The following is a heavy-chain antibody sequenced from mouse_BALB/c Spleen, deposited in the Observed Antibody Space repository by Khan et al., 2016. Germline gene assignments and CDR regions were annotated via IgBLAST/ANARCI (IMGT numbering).Heavy chain of an antibody. Sequence: EVQLQESGPDLVKPSQSLSLTCTVTGFSITSDYSWHWIRQFPGNKLEWMGYIHYSGSTNYNPSLKSRISITRDTSKNQFFLQLNSVTTEDTATFYCARYYYGGAPWFAYWGKGTLVTVSA. V-gene: IGHV3-1*02. CDR3: ARYYYGGAPWFAY. J-gene: IGHJ3*01. CDR2: IHYSGST. CDR1: GFSITSDYS. D-gene: IGHD1-1*01.